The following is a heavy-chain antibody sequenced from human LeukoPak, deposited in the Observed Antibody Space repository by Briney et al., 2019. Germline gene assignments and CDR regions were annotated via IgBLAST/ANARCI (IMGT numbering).Heavy chain of an antibody. CDR3: ATSGNYYLKY. Sequence: HPGGSLRLPCAASGFTFSTYNMNWVRQAPGKGLEWVSHITSSSTNIYYADSVKGRFTISRDNAKNALSLQMNSLRDEDTAVHYCATSGNYYLKYWGQGTLVTVSS. J-gene: IGHJ4*02. CDR1: GFTFSTYN. V-gene: IGHV3-48*02. CDR2: ITSSSTNI. D-gene: IGHD1-26*01.